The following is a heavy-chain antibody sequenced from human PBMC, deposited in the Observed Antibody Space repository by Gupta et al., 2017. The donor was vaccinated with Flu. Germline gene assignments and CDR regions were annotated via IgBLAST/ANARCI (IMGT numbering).Heavy chain of an antibody. J-gene: IGHJ3*02. V-gene: IGHV3-33*01. CDR3: TRQNLGTYDSSGSDAFDI. D-gene: IGHD3-22*01. CDR1: GFTFRNYG. Sequence: QVQLVESGGGVVQPGRSLRLSCAASGFTFRNYGMHWVRQAPGKGLEWVAMIWFDGSNKNYADSVRGRFTIFRDNSKNTVYLQMDSLRAEDTAVYYCTRQNLGTYDSSGSDAFDIWGQGTMATVSS. CDR2: IWFDGSNK.